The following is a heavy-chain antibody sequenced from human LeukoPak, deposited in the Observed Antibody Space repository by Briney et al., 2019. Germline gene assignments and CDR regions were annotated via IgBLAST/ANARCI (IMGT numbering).Heavy chain of an antibody. V-gene: IGHV1-2*02. CDR2: INPNSGGT. CDR3: ARGEWELLRAFDT. CDR1: GYIFTGYY. D-gene: IGHD1-26*01. Sequence: GASVKVSCKASGYIFTGYYMHWVRQAPGQGLEWMGWINPNSGGTNYAQKFQGRVTMTRDTSISTAYMELSRLRSDDTAVYYCARGEWELLRAFDTWGQGTMVTVSS. J-gene: IGHJ3*02.